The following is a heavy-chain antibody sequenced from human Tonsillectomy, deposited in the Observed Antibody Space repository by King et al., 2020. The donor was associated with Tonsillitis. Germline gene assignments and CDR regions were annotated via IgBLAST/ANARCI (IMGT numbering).Heavy chain of an antibody. V-gene: IGHV3-23*04. CDR3: SKGELGATIYFDY. D-gene: IGHD5-12*01. J-gene: IGHJ4*02. Sequence: VQLVESGGGLVQPGGSLRLSCAASGFTFSSYAMSWVRQAPGKGLEWVSAISGSGGSTYYADSVKDRFTISRDNSKNTLYLQMNSLRAEDTAVYYCSKGELGATIYFDYWGQGTLVTVSS. CDR1: GFTFSSYA. CDR2: ISGSGGST.